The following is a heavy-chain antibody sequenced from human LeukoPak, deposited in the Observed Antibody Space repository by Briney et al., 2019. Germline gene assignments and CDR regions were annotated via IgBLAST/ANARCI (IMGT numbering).Heavy chain of an antibody. CDR3: ASGLQSLGYFDY. CDR2: IYHSGST. D-gene: IGHD4-11*01. CDR1: GYSISSGYY. Sequence: PSETLSLTCAVSGYSISSGYYWGWIRQPPGKGLEWIGSIYHSGSTYYNPSLKSRVTISVDTSKNQFSLKLSSVTAADTAVYYCASGLQSLGYFDYWGQGTLVTVSS. V-gene: IGHV4-38-2*01. J-gene: IGHJ4*02.